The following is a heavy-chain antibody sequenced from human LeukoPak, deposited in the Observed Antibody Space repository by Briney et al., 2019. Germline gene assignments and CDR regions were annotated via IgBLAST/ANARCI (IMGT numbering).Heavy chain of an antibody. V-gene: IGHV1-46*01. CDR2: IYPRDGST. CDR1: GYTFTSNY. CDR3: ARDQEGFDY. Sequence: AASVSVSCKASGYTFTSNYIHWVRQAPGQGLEWMGMIYPRDGSTSYAQKFQGRVTVTRDTSTSTVHMELSGLRSEDTAVYYCARDQEGFDYWGQGTLVTDSS. J-gene: IGHJ4*02.